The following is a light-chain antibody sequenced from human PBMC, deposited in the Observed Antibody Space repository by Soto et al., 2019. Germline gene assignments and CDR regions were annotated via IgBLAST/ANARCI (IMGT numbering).Light chain of an antibody. V-gene: IGKV3-11*01. CDR2: GAS. Sequence: ELVFTKTSSPLSLSPVARATLSCRASQSVDSYLVWYQQKPGQAPRLLIFGASNRATGIPARFSGSGSGTDFTLTINSLEPEDFAVYYCQQRSSWPITFGQGTRLEI. J-gene: IGKJ5*01. CDR3: QQRSSWPIT. CDR1: QSVDSY.